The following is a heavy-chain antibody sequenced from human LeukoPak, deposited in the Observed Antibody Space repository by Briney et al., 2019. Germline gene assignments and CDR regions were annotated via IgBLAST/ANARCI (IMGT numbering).Heavy chain of an antibody. V-gene: IGHV3-48*03. CDR3: ARIFREYCSSTSCYWPNYYYYGMDV. J-gene: IGHJ6*04. CDR1: GFTFSSYE. D-gene: IGHD2-2*01. CDR2: ISSSGSTI. Sequence: GGSLRLSCAASGFTFSSYEMNWVRQAPGKGLEWVSYISSSGSTIYYADSEKGRFTISRDNAKNSLYLQMNSLRAEDTAVYYCARIFREYCSSTSCYWPNYYYYGMDVWGKGTTVTVSS.